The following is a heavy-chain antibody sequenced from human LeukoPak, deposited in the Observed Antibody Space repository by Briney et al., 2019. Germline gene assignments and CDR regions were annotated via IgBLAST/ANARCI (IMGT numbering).Heavy chain of an antibody. J-gene: IGHJ4*02. CDR3: VRDIAAASLHY. CDR1: GGTFSSYA. CDR2: IIPILGIA. D-gene: IGHD6-13*01. Sequence: GASVKVSCKASGGTFSSYAISWVRQAPGQGLEWMGRIIPILGIANYAQKFQGRVTITADKSTSTAYMERSSLRSEDTAVYYCVRDIAAASLHYWGQGTLVTVSS. V-gene: IGHV1-69*04.